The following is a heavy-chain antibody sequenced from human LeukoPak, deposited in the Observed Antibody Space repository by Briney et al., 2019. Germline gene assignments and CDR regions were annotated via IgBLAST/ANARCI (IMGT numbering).Heavy chain of an antibody. CDR1: IGSFSSRSYF. J-gene: IGHJ4*01. D-gene: IGHD5-18*01. Sequence: SETLALTCTGSIGSFSSRSYFCGSIRQPPGMGLEWIATINYSGTTYFNPSLKIRVTTSVDTSRNQFSLKLSSVTAADTAVYYCARLRGGVQLWGDWGQGALVTVSS. CDR3: ARLRGGVQLWGD. V-gene: IGHV4-39*01. CDR2: INYSGTT.